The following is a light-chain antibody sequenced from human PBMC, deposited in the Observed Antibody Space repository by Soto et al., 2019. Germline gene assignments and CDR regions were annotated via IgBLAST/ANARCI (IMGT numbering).Light chain of an antibody. CDR1: QSVRSH. V-gene: IGKV3-15*01. J-gene: IGKJ4*01. CDR2: GAS. CDR3: QQYNEWPRT. Sequence: EVVMTQSPATLSVSPGERATLSCRASQSVRSHLAWYQQKPGQAPSLLIFGASTRATGVPARFSGSESGTEFKLTISSLQSEDVAVYFCQQYNEWPRTFGGGTKVEIK.